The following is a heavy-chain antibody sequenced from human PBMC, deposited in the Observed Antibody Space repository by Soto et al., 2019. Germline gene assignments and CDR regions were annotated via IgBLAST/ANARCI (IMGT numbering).Heavy chain of an antibody. Sequence: GGPLRLSCAASGFTFSSYAMSWVRQAPGKGLEWVSAISGSGGSTYYADSVKGRFTISRDNSKNTLYLQMNSLRAEDTAVYYCAKGSIGEYDNWFDPWGQGTLVTVSS. J-gene: IGHJ5*02. D-gene: IGHD3-10*01. CDR2: ISGSGGST. V-gene: IGHV3-23*01. CDR3: AKGSIGEYDNWFDP. CDR1: GFTFSSYA.